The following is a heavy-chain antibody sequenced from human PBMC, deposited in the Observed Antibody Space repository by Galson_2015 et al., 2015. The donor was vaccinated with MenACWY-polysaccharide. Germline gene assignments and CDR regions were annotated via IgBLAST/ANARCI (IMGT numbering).Heavy chain of an antibody. Sequence: SLRLSCAASGFTFSGYDMNWVRQAPGKGLEWVAIISGSGTTTYYADSVKGRFTISRDNSKSTLYVQMNSLRAEDTAVYYCAKGGGFYSIGFAYWGQGTPVTVSS. CDR3: AKGGGFYSIGFAY. D-gene: IGHD3-16*01. CDR2: ISGSGTTT. V-gene: IGHV3-23*01. CDR1: GFTFSGYD. J-gene: IGHJ4*02.